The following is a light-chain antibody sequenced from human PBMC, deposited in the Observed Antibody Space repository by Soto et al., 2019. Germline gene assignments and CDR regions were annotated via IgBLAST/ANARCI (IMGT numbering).Light chain of an antibody. CDR3: QQSYSPPFT. V-gene: IGKV1-39*01. Sequence: DIQMTQSPSSLSASVEDSVTITCRATQGISTFLNWYQQRTGTAPNVLIYRASTLQGDVPSRFSGSGSGTDFTLTISGLQPEDFAIYYCQQSYSPPFTFGQGTQVEV. CDR2: RAS. CDR1: QGISTF. J-gene: IGKJ2*01.